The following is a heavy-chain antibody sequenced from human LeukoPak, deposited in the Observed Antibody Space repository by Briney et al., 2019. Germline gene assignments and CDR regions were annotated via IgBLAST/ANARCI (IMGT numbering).Heavy chain of an antibody. CDR3: AVGSGYYSFDY. D-gene: IGHD3-22*01. Sequence: PSETLSLTCAVYGGSFSGYYWSWIRQPPGKGLEWIGEINHSGSTNYNPSLKSRVTISVDTSKNQFSLKLSSVTAADTAVYYCAVGSGYYSFDYWGQGTLVTVSS. J-gene: IGHJ4*02. CDR1: GGSFSGYY. CDR2: INHSGST. V-gene: IGHV4-34*01.